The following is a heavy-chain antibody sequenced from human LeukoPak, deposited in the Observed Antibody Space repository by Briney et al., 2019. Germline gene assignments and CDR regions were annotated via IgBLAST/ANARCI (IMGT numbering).Heavy chain of an antibody. CDR1: GFTFSSYT. J-gene: IGHJ3*02. Sequence: GGSLRLSCAASGFTFSSYTMNWVRQAPGKGLEWVSYINSAGGAIHYADSVKGRFTISRDNAKNSLYLQMNSLRDEDTAIYYCARSVIGTSMDAFETWGQGTMVTVSS. CDR2: INSAGGAI. CDR3: ARSVIGTSMDAFET. V-gene: IGHV3-48*02. D-gene: IGHD2/OR15-2a*01.